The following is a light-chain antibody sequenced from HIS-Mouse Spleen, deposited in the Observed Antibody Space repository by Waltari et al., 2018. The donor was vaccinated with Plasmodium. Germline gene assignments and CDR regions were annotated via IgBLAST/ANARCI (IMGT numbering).Light chain of an antibody. CDR3: QSADSSGTPNWV. J-gene: IGLJ3*02. V-gene: IGLV3-25*03. Sequence: SYELTQPPPVAVSPGQTARHNRAGDALPKHYAYWYQQKPGQAPVLVIYKDSERPSGIPERFSGSSSGTTVTLTISGVQAEDEADYYCQSADSSGTPNWVFGGGTKLTVL. CDR1: ALPKHY. CDR2: KDS.